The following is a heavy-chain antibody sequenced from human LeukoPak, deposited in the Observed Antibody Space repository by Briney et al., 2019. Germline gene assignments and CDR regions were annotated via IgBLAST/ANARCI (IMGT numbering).Heavy chain of an antibody. CDR3: ARSRIVVVPAAISWFDP. D-gene: IGHD2-2*01. V-gene: IGHV4-34*01. J-gene: IGHJ5*02. CDR2: INHSGST. Sequence: PSETLSLTCAVYGGSFSGYYWSWIRQPPGKGLEWIGEINHSGSTNYNPSLKSRVTISVDTSKNQFSLKLSSVTAADTAVYYCARSRIVVVPAAISWFDPWGQGTLVTVSS. CDR1: GGSFSGYY.